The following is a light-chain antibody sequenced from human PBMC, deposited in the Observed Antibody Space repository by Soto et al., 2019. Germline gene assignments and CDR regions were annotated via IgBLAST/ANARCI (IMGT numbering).Light chain of an antibody. CDR1: QSVSSN. J-gene: IGKJ2*01. CDR3: QQYNKWPPYT. V-gene: IGKV3-15*01. Sequence: ETLMTQSPATLSVSPGERATLSCRASQSVSSNLAWYQQKPGQAPRLLIYGASTRATGIPARFSGSGSGTEFTLTISSLQSEDFAVYYCQQYNKWPPYTFGQGTKLEIK. CDR2: GAS.